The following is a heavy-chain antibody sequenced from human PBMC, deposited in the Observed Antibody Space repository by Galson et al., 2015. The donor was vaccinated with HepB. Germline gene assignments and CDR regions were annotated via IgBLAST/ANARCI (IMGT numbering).Heavy chain of an antibody. Sequence: SLRLSCAASGFAFSAYWMTWVRQAPGKGLEWLGNINHDGSAKYYVDSVRGRFTISRDNAENLLYLQMNNLRVEDTAVYYCTRRGRDCGGDCWDLDYWGQGTLVTVSS. D-gene: IGHD2-21*01. CDR3: TRRGRDCGGDCWDLDY. CDR1: GFAFSAYW. CDR2: INHDGSAK. V-gene: IGHV3-7*03. J-gene: IGHJ4*02.